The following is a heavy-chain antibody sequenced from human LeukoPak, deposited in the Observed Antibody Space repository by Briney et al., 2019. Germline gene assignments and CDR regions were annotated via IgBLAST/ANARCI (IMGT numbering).Heavy chain of an antibody. V-gene: IGHV1-18*01. Sequence: ASVKVSCKASGYTFTTYGVSWVRQAPGQGLEWVGCISTHNGDTNYAQKVQDRVTMTTDTSTNTAYMELRSLRSDDTAVYYCARGGFYYDSSGYLESFDYWGQGTLVTVSS. J-gene: IGHJ4*02. D-gene: IGHD3-22*01. CDR1: GYTFTTYG. CDR2: ISTHNGDT. CDR3: ARGGFYYDSSGYLESFDY.